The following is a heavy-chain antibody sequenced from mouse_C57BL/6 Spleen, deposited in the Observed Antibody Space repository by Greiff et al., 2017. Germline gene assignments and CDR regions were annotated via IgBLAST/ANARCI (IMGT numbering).Heavy chain of an antibody. J-gene: IGHJ1*03. CDR1: GFTFSSYA. CDR3: ARGTTVVAKYFDV. Sequence: EVKLVESGGGLVKPGGSLKLSCAASGFTFSSYAMSWVRQTPEKRLEWVATISDGGSYTYYPDNVKGRFTISRDNAKNNLYLQMSYLKSEDTAMYYCARGTTVVAKYFDVWGTGTTVTVSS. V-gene: IGHV5-4*03. CDR2: ISDGGSYT. D-gene: IGHD1-1*01.